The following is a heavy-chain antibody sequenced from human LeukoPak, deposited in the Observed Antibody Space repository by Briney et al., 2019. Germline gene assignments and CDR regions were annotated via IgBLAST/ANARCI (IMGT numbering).Heavy chain of an antibody. V-gene: IGHV3-74*01. Sequence: GGSLRLSCAASGFTFSNYWMHWVRQTPGKGLVWVSRIISDGSSTSYADSVKGRLTISRDNAKNTLYLQMNGLRAEDTAVYYCTRDGSLPDYWGQGTLVTVSS. J-gene: IGHJ4*02. CDR2: IISDGSST. CDR3: TRDGSLPDY. CDR1: GFTFSNYW.